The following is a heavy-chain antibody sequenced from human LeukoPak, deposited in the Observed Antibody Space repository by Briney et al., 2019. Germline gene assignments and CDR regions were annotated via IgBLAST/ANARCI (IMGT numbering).Heavy chain of an antibody. CDR2: INHSGST. CDR1: GGSISSGASD. D-gene: IGHD6-6*01. J-gene: IGHJ4*02. V-gene: IGHV4-31*03. Sequence: PSETLSLTCTVSGGSISSGASDWGWIRQHPKRGLEWVGYINHSGSTYYNPSLGSRVTMSVDTSKNQFSLKLSSVTAADSAVYYCSLALVPGSSSTYWGQGTLVTVSS. CDR3: SLALVPGSSSTY.